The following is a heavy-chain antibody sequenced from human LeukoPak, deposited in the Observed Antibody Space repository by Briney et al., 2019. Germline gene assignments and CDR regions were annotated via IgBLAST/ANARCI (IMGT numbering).Heavy chain of an antibody. J-gene: IGHJ4*02. CDR1: GFLFSGYT. D-gene: IGHD3-16*01. CDR2: ISGSSTYI. Sequence: GGSLRLSCAASGFLFSGYTMNWVRQAPGKGLEWISSISGSSTYIHYADSIKGRFTISRDNAKNSLYLQMNSLRAEDTAVYYCARGLPENDYWGQGTLVTVSS. CDR3: ARGLPENDY. V-gene: IGHV3-21*01.